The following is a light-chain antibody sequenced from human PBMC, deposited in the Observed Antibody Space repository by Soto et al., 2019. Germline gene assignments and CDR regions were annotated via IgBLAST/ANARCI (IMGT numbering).Light chain of an antibody. Sequence: QSVLTQPASVSGSPGQSITISCTGTSSDVGGYNYVSWYQQHPGKAPKFMIYEVSNRPSGVSNRFSGSKSGNTASLTISGLQAEDEAYYYCSSYTTSSTHGVFGGGTKLTVL. CDR3: SSYTTSSTHGV. V-gene: IGLV2-14*01. CDR1: SSDVGGYNY. CDR2: EVS. J-gene: IGLJ3*02.